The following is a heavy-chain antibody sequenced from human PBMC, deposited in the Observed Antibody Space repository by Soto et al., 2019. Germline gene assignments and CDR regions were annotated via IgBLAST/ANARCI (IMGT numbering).Heavy chain of an antibody. Sequence: EVQLVESGGGLVQPGGSLRLSCAASGFTFSSYWMSWVRQAPGKGLEWVANIKQDGSEKYYVDSVKGRFTISRDNAKNSLYLQMNSLRAEDTAVYYCTLQLLWFGEFRFDPWGQGTLVTVSS. J-gene: IGHJ5*02. V-gene: IGHV3-7*03. D-gene: IGHD3-10*01. CDR3: TLQLLWFGEFRFDP. CDR1: GFTFSSYW. CDR2: IKQDGSEK.